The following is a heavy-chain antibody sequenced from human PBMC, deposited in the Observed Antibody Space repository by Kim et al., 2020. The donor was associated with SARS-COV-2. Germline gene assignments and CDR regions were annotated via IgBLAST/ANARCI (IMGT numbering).Heavy chain of an antibody. J-gene: IGHJ3*02. CDR1: GYTFTTYG. CDR2: ISAYNTNT. V-gene: IGHV1-18*01. CDR3: VRDGEDYNRSNDCFDM. D-gene: IGHD1-1*01. Sequence: ASVKVSCKASGYTFTTYGISWVRQAPGQGLEWMGWISAYNTNTNYAQKFQGRVTMNTDTSTPTAYMELGSLRSDDTALYYCVRDGEDYNRSNDCFDMWGQGTLVTVSS.